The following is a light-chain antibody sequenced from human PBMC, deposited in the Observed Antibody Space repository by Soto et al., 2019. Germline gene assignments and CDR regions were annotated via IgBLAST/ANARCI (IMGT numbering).Light chain of an antibody. Sequence: EILMTQSPATLSVSPGERATLACRASQSVSSNLAWYQHKPDQAPRLLIDGVSTRSTGIPARFSGSGSGSEVTLTISSVQSEDFALYYWQQYNNWRTFGQGTKVEIK. J-gene: IGKJ1*01. V-gene: IGKV3-15*01. CDR3: QQYNNWRT. CDR1: QSVSSN. CDR2: GVS.